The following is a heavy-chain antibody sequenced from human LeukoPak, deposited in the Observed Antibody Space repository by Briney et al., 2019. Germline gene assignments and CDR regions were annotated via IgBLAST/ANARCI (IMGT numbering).Heavy chain of an antibody. V-gene: IGHV4-59*01. CDR1: GGSISSYY. CDR3: ARDRGSYYYDSSGPTGGYYYGMDV. J-gene: IGHJ6*02. CDR2: IYCSGST. D-gene: IGHD3-22*01. Sequence: PSETLSLTCAVSGGSISSYYWSWIRQPPGKGLEWIGYIYCSGSTNYNPSLKSRVTISVDTSKNQFSLKLSSVPAADTAVYYCARDRGSYYYDSSGPTGGYYYGMDVWGQGTTVTVSS.